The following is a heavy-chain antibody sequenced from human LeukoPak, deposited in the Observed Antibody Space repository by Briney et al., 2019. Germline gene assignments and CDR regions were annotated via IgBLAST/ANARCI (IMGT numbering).Heavy chain of an antibody. D-gene: IGHD6-6*01. V-gene: IGHV1-8*01. CDR1: GYTFTSYD. Sequence: GASVTVSFKAAGYTFTSYDINWVRQATGQGLEWMGWMNPNTGNAGSAQKFQGRVTMTRDTSISTAYMELRSLRSEDTAVYYCARAAVPNSALIAVRRFFDYWGGGTLVTVSS. CDR3: ARAAVPNSALIAVRRFFDY. J-gene: IGHJ4*02. CDR2: MNPNTGNA.